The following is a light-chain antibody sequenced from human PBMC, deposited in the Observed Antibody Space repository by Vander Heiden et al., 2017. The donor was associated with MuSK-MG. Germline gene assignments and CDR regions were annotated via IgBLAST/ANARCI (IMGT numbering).Light chain of an antibody. CDR2: RVS. V-gene: IGKV2-30*02. J-gene: IGKJ2*01. CDR3: MQGSSTPYT. CDR1: RSLVRCNSNTH. Sequence: VVLTPSPLSLPAVREQPTINSNTCRRSLVRCNSNTHLAWYQQRPGQSPRLLIYRVSTRESGVPDRFSGSGSGTDFTLTIRGVEAEDVGVYYCMQGSSTPYTFGHGTKLEIK.